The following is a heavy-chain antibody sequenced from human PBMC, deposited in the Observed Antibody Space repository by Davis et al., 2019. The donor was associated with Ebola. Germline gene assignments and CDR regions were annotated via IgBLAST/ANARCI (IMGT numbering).Heavy chain of an antibody. D-gene: IGHD2-21*02. J-gene: IGHJ2*01. CDR3: AREGAAYCGGDCYSPTRYFDL. CDR1: GFTFSDYY. CDR2: ISSSGSTI. V-gene: IGHV3-11*01. Sequence: GESLKISCAASGFTFSDYYMSWIRQAPGKGLEWVSYISSSGSTIYYADSVKGRFTISRDNAKNSLYLQMNSLRAEDTAVYYCAREGAAYCGGDCYSPTRYFDLWGRGTLVTVSS.